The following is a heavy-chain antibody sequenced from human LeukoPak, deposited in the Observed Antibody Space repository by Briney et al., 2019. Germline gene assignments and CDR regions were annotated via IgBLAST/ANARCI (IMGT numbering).Heavy chain of an antibody. CDR1: EFTFSNYD. V-gene: IGHV3-13*04. D-gene: IGHD6-6*01. Sequence: PGGSLRLSCAASEFTFSNYDMHWVRQVPGKGLEWISGFDTAGGTYYAGSVKGRFTISRDNARNSLFLQMNSLRAGDTAVYYCARAPVPFFYYGMDVWGQGTTVIVSS. CDR2: FDTAGGT. J-gene: IGHJ6*02. CDR3: ARAPVPFFYYGMDV.